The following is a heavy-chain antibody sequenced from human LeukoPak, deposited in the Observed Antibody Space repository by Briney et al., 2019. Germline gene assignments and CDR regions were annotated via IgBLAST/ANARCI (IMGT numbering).Heavy chain of an antibody. Sequence: GGSLRLSCAASGFTFSSYAMSWVRQAPGKGLEWVSGISGSGGTTYYADSVKGRFTISRDSSKNTLYLQMNSLRAEDTAIYYCAKDLRRSSSPEGFDYWGQGTLVTVSS. D-gene: IGHD6-13*01. CDR1: GFTFSSYA. V-gene: IGHV3-23*01. CDR3: AKDLRRSSSPEGFDY. CDR2: ISGSGGTT. J-gene: IGHJ4*02.